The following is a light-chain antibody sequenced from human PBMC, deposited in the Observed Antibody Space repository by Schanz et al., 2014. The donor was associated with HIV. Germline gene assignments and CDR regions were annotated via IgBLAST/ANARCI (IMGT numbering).Light chain of an antibody. CDR2: GAS. CDR3: QQYNSYRYT. V-gene: IGKV3-20*01. Sequence: EIVLTQSPGTLSLSPGERATLSCRASQSISSSSLAWYQQKPGQAPRLLIFGASTRATGIPDRFSGSGSGTDFTLTISRLEPDDFATYYCQQYNSYRYTCGQGTKLDIK. J-gene: IGKJ2*01. CDR1: QSISSSS.